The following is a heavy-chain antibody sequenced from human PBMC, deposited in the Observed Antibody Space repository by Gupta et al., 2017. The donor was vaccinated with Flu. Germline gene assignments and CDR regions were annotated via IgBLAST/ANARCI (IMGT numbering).Heavy chain of an antibody. J-gene: IGHJ4*02. CDR3: ARVPTTVTHPWPDS. CDR1: GGTFSSYT. V-gene: IGHV1-69*02. D-gene: IGHD4-17*01. Sequence: QVRLVQSGTEVKKPGSSVRVSCEAFGGTFSSYTVSWVRQAPGQGLEWMGKLIPILGMRNYAQKFQGRLTITADESSSTAYMDLNSLKSEDTAVYYCARVPTTVTHPWPDSWGQGTLVTVSS. CDR2: LIPILGMR.